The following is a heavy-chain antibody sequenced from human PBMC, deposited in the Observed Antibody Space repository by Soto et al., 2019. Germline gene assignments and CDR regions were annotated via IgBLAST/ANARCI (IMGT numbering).Heavy chain of an antibody. CDR3: ARDPPATRHGMDV. CDR2: IYSGGST. J-gene: IGHJ6*02. V-gene: IGHV3-53*01. CDR1: GFTVSSNY. Sequence: GGSLRLSCAASGFTVSSNYMSWVRQAPGKGLEWVSVIYSGGSTYYADSVRGRFTISRDNSKNTLYLQMKSLRAEDTAVYYCARDPPATRHGMDVWGQGTKVTVSS.